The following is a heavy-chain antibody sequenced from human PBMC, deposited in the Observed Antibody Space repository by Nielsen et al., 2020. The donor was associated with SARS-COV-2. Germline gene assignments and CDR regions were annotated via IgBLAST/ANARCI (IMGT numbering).Heavy chain of an antibody. CDR1: GGTFSSYA. CDR2: IIPIFGTA. CDR3: ARDRVDYGDYPADY. J-gene: IGHJ4*02. Sequence: SVKVSCKASGGTFSSYAISWVRQAPGQGLEWMGGIIPIFGTANYAQKLQGRVTMTTDTSTSTAYMELRSLRSDDTAVYYCARDRVDYGDYPADYWGQGTLVTVSS. V-gene: IGHV1-69*05. D-gene: IGHD4-17*01.